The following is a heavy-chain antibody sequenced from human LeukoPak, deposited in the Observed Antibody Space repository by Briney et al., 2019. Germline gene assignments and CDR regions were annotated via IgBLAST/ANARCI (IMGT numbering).Heavy chain of an antibody. D-gene: IGHD3-10*01. J-gene: IGHJ4*02. CDR2: ISGSGVTLICGSGGCT. CDR3: AKGGSLARHVLLWFGEFWH. V-gene: IGHV3-23*01. CDR1: GFTFTTYA. Sequence: GGSLRLSCAASGFTFTTYAMSWVRQAPGKGLEWVSVISGSGVTLICGSGGCTYYADSVKGRFTISRDNSKNTLYLQMNSLRAEDTAVYYCAKGGSLARHVLLWFGEFWHWGQGTLVTVSS.